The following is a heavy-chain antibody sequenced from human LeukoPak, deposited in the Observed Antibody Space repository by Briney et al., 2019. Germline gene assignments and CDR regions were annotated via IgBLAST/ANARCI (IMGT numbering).Heavy chain of an antibody. CDR1: GFTFSSYA. D-gene: IGHD2-2*02. V-gene: IGHV3-30*01. Sequence: GRSLRLSRAASGFTFSSYAMHWVRQAPGKGLEWVAVISYDGSNKYYADSVKGRFTISRDNSKNTLYLQMNSLRAEDTAVYYCARVLPPGGYCSSTSCYTGGAFDYWGQGTLVTVSS. J-gene: IGHJ4*02. CDR2: ISYDGSNK. CDR3: ARVLPPGGYCSSTSCYTGGAFDY.